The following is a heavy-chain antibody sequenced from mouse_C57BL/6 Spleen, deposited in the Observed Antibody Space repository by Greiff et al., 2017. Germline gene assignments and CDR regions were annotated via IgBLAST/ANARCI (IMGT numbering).Heavy chain of an antibody. CDR1: GYTFTSYW. CDR3: APNTEEYYGSS. V-gene: IGHV1-74*01. D-gene: IGHD1-1*01. J-gene: IGHJ3*01. CDR2: IHPSDSDT. Sequence: QVQLKQPGAELVKPGASVKVSCKASGYTFTSYWMHWVKQRPGQGLEWIGRIHPSDSDTNYNQKFKGKATLTVDKSSSTAYMQLSSLTYEDTEVYYSAPNTEEYYGSSGGQGTLVTVSA.